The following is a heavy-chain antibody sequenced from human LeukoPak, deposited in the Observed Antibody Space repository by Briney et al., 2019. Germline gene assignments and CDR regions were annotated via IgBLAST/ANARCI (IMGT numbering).Heavy chain of an antibody. V-gene: IGHV3-48*03. Sequence: GGSLRLSCAASGFTFSSYEMNWVRQVPGEGLDWVSYISSSGSTIYYADSVKGRFTISGDNAKNSLYLQMNSLRAEDTAVYYCARLGSYYDSRGAFDIWGQGTMVPVSS. J-gene: IGHJ3*02. D-gene: IGHD3-22*01. CDR3: ARLGSYYDSRGAFDI. CDR1: GFTFSSYE. CDR2: ISSSGSTI.